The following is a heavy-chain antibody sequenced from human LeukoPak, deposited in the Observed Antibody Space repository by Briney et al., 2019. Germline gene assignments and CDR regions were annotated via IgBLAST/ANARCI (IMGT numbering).Heavy chain of an antibody. CDR2: ISGSGGST. V-gene: IGHV3-23*01. CDR1: GFTFSSYA. D-gene: IGHD6-19*01. Sequence: GGSLRLSCAASGFTFSSYAMSWVRQAPGKGLEWVSAISGSGGSTYYADSVKGRFTISRDNSKNTLYLRMDSLRAEDTAVYYCAKRIAVVGPYFDYWGQGTLVTVSS. J-gene: IGHJ4*02. CDR3: AKRIAVVGPYFDY.